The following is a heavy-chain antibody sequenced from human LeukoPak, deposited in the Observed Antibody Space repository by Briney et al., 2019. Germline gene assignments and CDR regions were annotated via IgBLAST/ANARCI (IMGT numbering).Heavy chain of an antibody. Sequence: GGSLRLSCAASGFTFSSYVMNWVRQAPGKGLEWVSSISSDSSYIYYADSVKGRFTISRDNAKNSLYLQMNSLRAEDTAVYYCARDYKKSRATYYDILTDYWGQGTLVTVSS. CDR1: GFTFSSYV. CDR2: ISSDSSYI. V-gene: IGHV3-21*01. CDR3: ARDYKKSRATYYDILTDY. D-gene: IGHD3-9*01. J-gene: IGHJ4*02.